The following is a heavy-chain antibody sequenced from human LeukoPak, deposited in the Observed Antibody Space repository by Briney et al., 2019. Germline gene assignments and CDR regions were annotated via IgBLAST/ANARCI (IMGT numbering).Heavy chain of an antibody. CDR3: ARGGSRDGWWSDY. J-gene: IGHJ4*02. D-gene: IGHD5-24*01. CDR2: ISAYNGNT. V-gene: IGHV1-18*01. CDR1: GYTFTSYG. Sequence: ASVKVSCKASGYTFTSYGISWVRQAPGQGLEWMGWISAYNGNTNYAQKFQGRVTMTRDTSISTAYMELSRLRSDDTAVYYCARGGSRDGWWSDYWGQGTLVTVSS.